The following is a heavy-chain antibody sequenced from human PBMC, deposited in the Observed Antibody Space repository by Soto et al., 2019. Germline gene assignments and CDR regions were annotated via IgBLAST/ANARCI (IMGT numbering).Heavy chain of an antibody. V-gene: IGHV4-31*03. CDR3: ARDGRTSGYYLDY. Sequence: KTSETLSLTCTVSRGSISSGGFYWSWIRQSPGKGLEWIGFIYANGNSYYNPSLKSRANISLDTSKNKFSLKISSVTVADTAVYYCARDGRTSGYYLDYWGRGTLVTVSS. CDR1: RGSISSGGFY. J-gene: IGHJ4*02. CDR2: IYANGNS. D-gene: IGHD3-22*01.